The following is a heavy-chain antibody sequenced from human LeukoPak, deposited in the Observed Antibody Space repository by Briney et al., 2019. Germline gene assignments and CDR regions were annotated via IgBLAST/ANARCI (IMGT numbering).Heavy chain of an antibody. J-gene: IGHJ6*03. D-gene: IGHD2-2*01. CDR3: ARLPYCSSTSCYYYYYMDV. Sequence: PSETLSLTCTVSGGSISSYYWSWIRQPPGKGLEWIGEINHSGSTNYNPSLKSRVTISVDTSKNQFSLKLSSVTAADTAVYYCARLPYCSSTSCYYYYYMDVWGKGTTVTVSS. CDR1: GGSISSYY. V-gene: IGHV4-34*01. CDR2: INHSGST.